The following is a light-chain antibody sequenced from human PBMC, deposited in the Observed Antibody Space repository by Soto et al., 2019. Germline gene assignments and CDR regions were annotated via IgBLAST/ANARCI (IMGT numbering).Light chain of an antibody. CDR1: QGISSY. V-gene: IGKV1-9*01. CDR3: QPLFMYAPT. CDR2: AAS. Sequence: QCSQSPRPISGSGGASGTPQFGAIQGISSYLAWYQQKPGKAPKLLIYAASTLHSGVPSRFSGSGSGTEFTLTVSSLQTEDLATYYCQPLFMYAPTFGAGTKVDI. J-gene: IGKJ3*01.